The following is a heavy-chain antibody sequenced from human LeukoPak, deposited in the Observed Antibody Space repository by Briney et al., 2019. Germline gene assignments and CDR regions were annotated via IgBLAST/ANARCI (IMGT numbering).Heavy chain of an antibody. V-gene: IGHV1-46*01. D-gene: IGHD1-26*01. J-gene: IGHJ6*02. CDR2: INPSGGST. CDR1: GYTFTSYY. CDR3: ARGEGYYDGYYYYGMDV. Sequence: ASVKVSCKASGYTFTSYYMHWVRQAPGQGLEWMGIINPSGGSTNYAQKFQGRVTITADESTSTAYMELSSLRSEDTAVYYCARGEGYYDGYYYYGMDVWGQGTTVTVSS.